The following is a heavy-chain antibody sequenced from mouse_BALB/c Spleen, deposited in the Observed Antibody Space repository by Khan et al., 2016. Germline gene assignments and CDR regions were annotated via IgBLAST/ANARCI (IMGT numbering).Heavy chain of an antibody. CDR1: GYTFTNYG. CDR3: ARYRYYYGSSRYFDV. Sequence: QIQLVQSGPELKKPGKTVKISCKASGYTFTNYGMNWVKLAPGKGLKWMGWINTYSGESTYADDFKGRFAFSLENSDNTAYLQSNNRKKEDTATYFCARYRYYYGSSRYFDVWGAGTTVTVSS. CDR2: INTYSGES. D-gene: IGHD1-1*01. V-gene: IGHV9-3-1*01. J-gene: IGHJ1*01.